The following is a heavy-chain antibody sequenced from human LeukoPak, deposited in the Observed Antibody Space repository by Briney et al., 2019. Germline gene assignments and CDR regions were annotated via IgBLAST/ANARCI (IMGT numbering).Heavy chain of an antibody. CDR1: GFTFSRCG. CDR2: IYSDGRNE. V-gene: IGHV3-33*01. CDR3: ARAEPGLFDY. Sequence: VLLGGSLRLSCAASGFTFSRCGMHWVRQAPGKGLEWVAVIYSDGRNEYYADSVKGRFTISRDNSKNTLYLQMKSLRAEDTAVYFCARAEPGLFDYWGQGTLVTVSS. J-gene: IGHJ4*02.